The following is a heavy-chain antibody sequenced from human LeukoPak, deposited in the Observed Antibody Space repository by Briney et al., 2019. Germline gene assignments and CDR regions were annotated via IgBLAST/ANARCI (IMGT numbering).Heavy chain of an antibody. V-gene: IGHV3-64*01. CDR1: GFTFSSYA. J-gene: IGHJ5*02. Sequence: PGGSLRLSCAASGFTFSSYAMHWVRQAPGKGLEYVSAISSNGGSTYYANSVKGRFTISRDNSKNTLYLQMGSLRAEDMAVYYCARGASNYYDILTGYYDWFDPWGQGTLVTVSS. D-gene: IGHD3-9*01. CDR3: ARGASNYYDILTGYYDWFDP. CDR2: ISSNGGST.